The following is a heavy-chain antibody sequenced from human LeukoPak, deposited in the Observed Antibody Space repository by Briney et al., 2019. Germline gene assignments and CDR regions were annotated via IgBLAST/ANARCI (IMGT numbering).Heavy chain of an antibody. V-gene: IGHV3-30*18. J-gene: IGHJ4*02. D-gene: IGHD2-21*02. CDR3: AKVFCGADCLDHFDY. Sequence: GRSLRLSCAASGFTFSSYGMHWVRQAPGKGLEWVAVISYDGSNKYYADSVKGRFTISRDNSKNTLFLQMNSLRAEDTAVFYCAKVFCGADCLDHFDYWGQGTLVTVSS. CDR2: ISYDGSNK. CDR1: GFTFSSYG.